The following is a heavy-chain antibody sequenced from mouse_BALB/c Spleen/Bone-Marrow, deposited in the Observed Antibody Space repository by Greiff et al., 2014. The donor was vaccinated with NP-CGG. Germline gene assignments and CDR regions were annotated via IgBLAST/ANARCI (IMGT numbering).Heavy chain of an antibody. V-gene: IGHV1-7*01. J-gene: IGHJ3*01. Sequence: QVQLQQSGAELAKPGASVKMSCKASGYTFTSYWMHWVKQRPGQGLEWIGYINPSTGHTEYNQKFKAKATLTEDKSSSTAYMQLSRLKSEDSEVYDSARAEDYRSPFAYWGQGTLVTVSA. CDR1: GYTFTSYW. D-gene: IGHD2-14*01. CDR2: INPSTGHT. CDR3: ARAEDYRSPFAY.